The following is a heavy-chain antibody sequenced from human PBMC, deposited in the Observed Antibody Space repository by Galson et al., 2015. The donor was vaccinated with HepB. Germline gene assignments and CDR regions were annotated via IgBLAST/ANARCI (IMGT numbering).Heavy chain of an antibody. Sequence: SLRLSCAGSGFTFRNYGMHWVRQAPGKGLEWVAFISYDGSNEYYADSVKGLFTISRDNSKNPLYLQMNSLRSEDTAVYYCARDYCGGDCSPSYYSDYWGQGTLVTVSS. J-gene: IGHJ4*02. D-gene: IGHD2-21*02. CDR3: ARDYCGGDCSPSYYSDY. CDR2: ISYDGSNE. CDR1: GFTFRNYG. V-gene: IGHV3-30*03.